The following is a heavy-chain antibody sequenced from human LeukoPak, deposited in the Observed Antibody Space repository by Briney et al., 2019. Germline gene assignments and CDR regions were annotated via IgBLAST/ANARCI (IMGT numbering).Heavy chain of an antibody. J-gene: IGHJ4*02. CDR3: AKDWGGPGIAAAGTSFDY. CDR2: ISSSSSYI. CDR1: GFTFSSYS. V-gene: IGHV3-21*04. Sequence: PGGSLRLSCAASGFTFSSYSMNWVRQAPGKGLEWVSSISSSSSYIYYADSVKGRFTISRDNAKNSRYLQMNSLRAEDTAVYYCAKDWGGPGIAAAGTSFDYWGQGTLVTVSS. D-gene: IGHD6-13*01.